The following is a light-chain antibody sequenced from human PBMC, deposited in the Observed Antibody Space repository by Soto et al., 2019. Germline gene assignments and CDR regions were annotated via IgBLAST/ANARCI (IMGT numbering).Light chain of an antibody. CDR1: QSINNY. CDR2: SAS. V-gene: IGKV1-39*01. J-gene: IGKJ5*01. Sequence: DIQMTQSPASLSVSVGDRVTITCRASQSINNYLNWYLQRPGQAPKLLIRSASTLQRGVPSRFSGSGSRTEFTLTIADPQPDDFGTYYCQQSLTMPITFGHGTRLEI. CDR3: QQSLTMPIT.